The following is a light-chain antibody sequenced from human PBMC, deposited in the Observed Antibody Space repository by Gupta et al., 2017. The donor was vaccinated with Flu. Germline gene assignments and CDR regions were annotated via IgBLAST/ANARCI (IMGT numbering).Light chain of an antibody. CDR2: KTS. V-gene: IGKV1-5*03. Sequence: DIQMTQFPSTLSASVGDRVTITCRASQSIRSLLAWYQQKPGKAPKIVIYKTSILKTGVPSRFSDSVSGTDCTLTINSLQPDDSATYDCQFQQAFGEGTKVEIK. CDR1: QSIRSL. CDR3: QFQQA. J-gene: IGKJ2*01.